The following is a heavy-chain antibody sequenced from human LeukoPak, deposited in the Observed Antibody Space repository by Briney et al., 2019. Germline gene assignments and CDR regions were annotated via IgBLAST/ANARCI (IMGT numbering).Heavy chain of an antibody. CDR3: ARLYSSSSGRVLDI. D-gene: IGHD6-6*01. CDR2: IYTTGST. Sequence: SETLSLTCTVSGGSISSYYWSWIRQPAGKGLEWIGRIYTTGSTNYNPSLKSRVTMSVDTSKNQFSLKLRSVTAADTAVYYCARLYSSSSGRVLDIWGQGTMVTVSS. V-gene: IGHV4-4*07. CDR1: GGSISSYY. J-gene: IGHJ3*02.